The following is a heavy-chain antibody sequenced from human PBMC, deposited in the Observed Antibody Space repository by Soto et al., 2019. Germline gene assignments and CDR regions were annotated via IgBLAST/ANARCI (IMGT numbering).Heavy chain of an antibody. CDR1: GYTFTSYG. Sequence: ASVKVSCKASGYTFTSYGISWVRQAPGQGLEWMGWISAYNGNTNYAQKLQGRVTMTTDTSTSTAYMELRSLRSDDTAVYYCARDWGRSYYDYIWGSYRYDWFDPWGQGTLVTVSS. CDR2: ISAYNGNT. J-gene: IGHJ5*02. V-gene: IGHV1-18*01. D-gene: IGHD3-16*02. CDR3: ARDWGRSYYDYIWGSYRYDWFDP.